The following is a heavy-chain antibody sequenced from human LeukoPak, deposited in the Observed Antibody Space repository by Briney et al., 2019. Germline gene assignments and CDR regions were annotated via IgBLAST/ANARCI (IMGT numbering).Heavy chain of an antibody. CDR3: ALHDYGGKNSFDY. Sequence: PGGPLRLSCAASDFTVSSNYISWVRQAPGQGLDWVSVIYSGGTTYYADSVKGRFTISSDNSKNTVNLQMNSLRAEDTAVYYCALHDYGGKNSFDYWGQGTLVTVSS. CDR2: IYSGGTT. D-gene: IGHD4-23*01. CDR1: DFTVSSNY. J-gene: IGHJ4*02. V-gene: IGHV3-53*01.